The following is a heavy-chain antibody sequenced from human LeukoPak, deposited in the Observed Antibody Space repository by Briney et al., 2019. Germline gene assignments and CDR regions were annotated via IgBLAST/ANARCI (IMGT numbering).Heavy chain of an antibody. CDR2: IIPIFGTA. Sequence: ASVNVSCKASGGTFSSYAISWVRQAPGQGLEWMGGIIPIFGTANYAQKFQGRVTITADESTSTAYMELSSLRSEDTAVYYCAKGGDHPPFYYYYYMDVWGKGTTVTVSS. D-gene: IGHD7-27*01. V-gene: IGHV1-69*01. J-gene: IGHJ6*03. CDR3: AKGGDHPPFYYYYYMDV. CDR1: GGTFSSYA.